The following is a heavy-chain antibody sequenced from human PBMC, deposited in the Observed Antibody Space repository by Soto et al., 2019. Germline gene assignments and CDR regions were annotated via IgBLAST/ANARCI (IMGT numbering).Heavy chain of an antibody. CDR3: TRPNFGVVIIGDAFDI. CDR1: GFTFSGSA. D-gene: IGHD3-3*01. CDR2: IRNKANSYAT. V-gene: IGHV3-73*01. Sequence: KVSCKASGFTFSGSAMHWVRQASGKGLEWVGRIRNKANSYATVYAASVKGRFTISRDDSKNTAYLQMNSLKTEDTAVYYCTRPNFGVVIIGDAFDIWGQGTMVTVSS. J-gene: IGHJ3*02.